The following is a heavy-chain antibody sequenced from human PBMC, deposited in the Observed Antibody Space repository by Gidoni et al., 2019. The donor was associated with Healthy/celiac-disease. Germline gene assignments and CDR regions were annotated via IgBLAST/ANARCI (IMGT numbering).Heavy chain of an antibody. J-gene: IGHJ4*02. CDR3: ARDRNIEWELLGGFDY. Sequence: EVQLVESGGGLVKPGGSLSLSCAASGFTFTRYSMNWVRQAPGKGLVWVSSISSSSSYIYYADSVKGRFTISRDNAKNSLYLQMNSLRAEDTAVYYCARDRNIEWELLGGFDYWGQGTLVTVSS. V-gene: IGHV3-21*01. CDR1: GFTFTRYS. D-gene: IGHD1-26*01. CDR2: ISSSSSYI.